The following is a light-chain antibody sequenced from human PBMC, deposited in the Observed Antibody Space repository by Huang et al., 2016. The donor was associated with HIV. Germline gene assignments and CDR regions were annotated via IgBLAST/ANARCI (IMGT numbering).Light chain of an antibody. J-gene: IGKJ4*01. CDR2: DAC. CDR3: QQRSNWPLT. CDR1: QSVTNY. V-gene: IGKV3-11*01. Sequence: EIVLTQSPATLSLSPGDRATLSCRASQSVTNYLSWYQQRPGQAPRLLIYDACNRATGIPARFSGSGSGTDFTLTISSLEPEDFAVYYCQQRSNWPLTFGGGTKVEIK.